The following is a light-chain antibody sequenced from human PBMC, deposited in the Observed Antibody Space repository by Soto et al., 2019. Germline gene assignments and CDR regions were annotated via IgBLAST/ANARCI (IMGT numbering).Light chain of an antibody. CDR2: AAS. CDR1: QGIGFY. CDR3: QQVNSSPPLT. J-gene: IGKJ3*01. V-gene: IGKV1-9*01. Sequence: IQLTQSPSSMSAYVGDRVTISCRASQGIGFYLAWYQQKPGNAPKLLIYAASTLQSGVPSRFSGSGSGTNSTLPISSLQPEDFATYYCQQVNSSPPLTFGPGTKVDIK.